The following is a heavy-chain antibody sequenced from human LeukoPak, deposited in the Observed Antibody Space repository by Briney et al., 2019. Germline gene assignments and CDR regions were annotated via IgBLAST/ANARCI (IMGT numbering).Heavy chain of an antibody. D-gene: IGHD6-19*01. CDR2: ISWNSGGT. CDR1: GFTFDDYA. V-gene: IGHV3-9*01. CDR3: AKSSSAWFFYYFDN. J-gene: IGHJ4*02. Sequence: GGSLRLSCAASGFTFDDYAMHWVRQAPGKGLEWVSGISWNSGGTGYADSVKGRFTISRDNAKNSLYLQMNSLRAEDTALYYCAKSSSAWFFYYFDNWGQGTLVTVSS.